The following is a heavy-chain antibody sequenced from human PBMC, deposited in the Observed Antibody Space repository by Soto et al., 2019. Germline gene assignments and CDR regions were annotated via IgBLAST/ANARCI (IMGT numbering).Heavy chain of an antibody. Sequence: QVQLVESGGGLVKPGGSLRLSCAASGFTFSDNYMSWIRQAPGKGLEWVSYTSNSGSTIYYAYSVKGRFTISRDNANILLYLQMNSLRAEDTAVYYCARGGGWWNAYDYWGQGTLVTVSS. V-gene: IGHV3-11*01. CDR2: TSNSGSTI. J-gene: IGHJ4*02. D-gene: IGHD1-1*01. CDR3: ARGGGWWNAYDY. CDR1: GFTFSDNY.